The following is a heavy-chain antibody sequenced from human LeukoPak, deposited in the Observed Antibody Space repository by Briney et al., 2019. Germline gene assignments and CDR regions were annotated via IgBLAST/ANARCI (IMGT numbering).Heavy chain of an antibody. CDR2: INHSGGST. CDR1: GGTFSGYY. D-gene: IGHD6-13*01. J-gene: IGHJ4*02. CDR3: ARRPYSSSWPFNY. Sequence: SETLSLTCAVYGGTFSGYYWSWIRQPPGKGLEWIGEINHSGGSTNYNPSLKSRVTISVDTSKNQFSLKVSSVTAADTAVYYCARRPYSSSWPFNYWGQGTVVTVSS. V-gene: IGHV4-34*01.